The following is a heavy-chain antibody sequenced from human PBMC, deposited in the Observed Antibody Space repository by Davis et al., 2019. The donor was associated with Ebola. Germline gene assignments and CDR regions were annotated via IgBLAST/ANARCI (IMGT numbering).Heavy chain of an antibody. J-gene: IGHJ4*02. Sequence: GGSLRLSCAASGFTFSDYYMSWVRQAPGKGLEWVSSISSSSSYIYYADSVKGRFTISRDNAKNTLYLQMNSLRAEDTAVYYCARGEQQLADYWGQGTLVTVSS. CDR1: GFTFSDYY. CDR3: ARGEQQLADY. D-gene: IGHD6-13*01. V-gene: IGHV3-21*01. CDR2: ISSSSSYI.